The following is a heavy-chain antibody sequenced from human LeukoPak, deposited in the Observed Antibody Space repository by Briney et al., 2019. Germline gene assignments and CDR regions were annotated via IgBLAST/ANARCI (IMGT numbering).Heavy chain of an antibody. CDR1: GFSVSSNY. D-gene: IGHD3-10*01. CDR2: IYSGGST. J-gene: IGHJ3*02. Sequence: GGSLRLSCSASGFSVSSNYMSWVRQAPGKGLEWGSIIYSGGSTYYADSVKGRFTISRDNSKNTLYLQMNSLRAEDTAVYYCARGSYGSGSRRAFDIWGQGTMVTVSS. V-gene: IGHV3-66*01. CDR3: ARGSYGSGSRRAFDI.